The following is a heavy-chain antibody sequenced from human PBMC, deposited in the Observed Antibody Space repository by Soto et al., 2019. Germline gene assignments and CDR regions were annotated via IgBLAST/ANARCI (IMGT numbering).Heavy chain of an antibody. CDR2: IYYSVST. J-gene: IGHJ4*02. CDR1: GDSISNYY. V-gene: IGHV4-59*01. D-gene: IGHD3-16*01. Sequence: PSETLSLTCTVSGDSISNYYWSWIRQPPGKGLEWIGYIYYSVSTDYNPSLKSRVTISVDTSKNQFSLKLSSVTAADTAVYYCARSSSMITFGDFGYWGKGNMVSVSP. CDR3: ARSSSMITFGDFGY.